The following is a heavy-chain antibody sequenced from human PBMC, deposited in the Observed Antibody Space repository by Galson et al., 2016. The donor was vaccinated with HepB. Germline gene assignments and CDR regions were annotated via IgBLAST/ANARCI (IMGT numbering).Heavy chain of an antibody. CDR1: GFSLDTSGVA. CDR3: AHMAKAHLYHSGSYLVHNWFDP. CDR2: IYWDDDK. J-gene: IGHJ5*02. D-gene: IGHD1-26*01. Sequence: PALVKPTQTLTLTCTFSGFSLDTSGVAVGWIRQPPGKALEWLGFIYWDDDKRYNPSLRTRLTITKDTSKTQVVLTMTNMAPVDTATYFCAHMAKAHLYHSGSYLVHNWFDPWGQGTLVAVSS. V-gene: IGHV2-5*02.